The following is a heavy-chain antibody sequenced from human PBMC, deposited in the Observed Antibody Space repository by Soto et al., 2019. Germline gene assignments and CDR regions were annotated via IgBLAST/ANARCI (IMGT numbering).Heavy chain of an antibody. D-gene: IGHD1-1*01. V-gene: IGHV1-8*01. CDR3: ARSWNDRVYYYYYGMDV. Sequence: ASVKVSCKASGYTFTSYDINWVRQATGQGLEWMGWMNPNSGNTGYAQKFQGRVTMTRNTSISTAYMELSSLRSEDTAVYYCARSWNDRVYYYYYGMDVWGQGTTVTVS. CDR1: GYTFTSYD. J-gene: IGHJ6*02. CDR2: MNPNSGNT.